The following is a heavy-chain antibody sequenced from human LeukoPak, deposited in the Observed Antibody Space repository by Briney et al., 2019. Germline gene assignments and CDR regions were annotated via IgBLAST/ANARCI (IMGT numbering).Heavy chain of an antibody. V-gene: IGHV1-69*13. CDR2: IIPISGTP. J-gene: IGHJ4*02. CDR3: ARDGPYSSSWYGCY. Sequence: ASVKVFCKASGGTYRGYAISWVRQAPGQGLEWMGGIIPISGTPKYAQKFQGRVTITADESTSTAYMELSSLRSEDTAVYYCARDGPYSSSWYGCYWGQGTLVTVSS. CDR1: GGTYRGYA. D-gene: IGHD6-13*01.